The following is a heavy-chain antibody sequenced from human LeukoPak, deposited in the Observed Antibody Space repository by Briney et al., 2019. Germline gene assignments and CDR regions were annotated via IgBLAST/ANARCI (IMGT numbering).Heavy chain of an antibody. Sequence: SSVTVSCKASGGAFSSYAISWVRQAPGQGLAWVGWVFPIFGTANYAQKFQGRVTITTDESTSTAYMELSSLRSEDTAVYYCARDRIAATLGYYYYMDVWGKGTTVTVSS. CDR2: VFPIFGTA. J-gene: IGHJ6*03. V-gene: IGHV1-69*05. CDR3: ARDRIAATLGYYYYMDV. D-gene: IGHD6-25*01. CDR1: GGAFSSYA.